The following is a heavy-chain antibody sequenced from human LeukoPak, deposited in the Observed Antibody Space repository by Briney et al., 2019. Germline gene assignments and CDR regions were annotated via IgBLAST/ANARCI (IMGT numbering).Heavy chain of an antibody. Sequence: GGSLRLSCAASGFTVSSNYMSWVRQAPGKGLEWVSVNSGGATYYADSVKGRFTISRDTSKNTLYLQMNSLRAEDTAVYYCVRGPGSSWYQADYGGQGTLVTVSS. CDR3: VRGPGSSWYQADY. CDR1: GFTVSSNY. CDR2: NSGGAT. D-gene: IGHD6-13*01. V-gene: IGHV3-53*01. J-gene: IGHJ4*02.